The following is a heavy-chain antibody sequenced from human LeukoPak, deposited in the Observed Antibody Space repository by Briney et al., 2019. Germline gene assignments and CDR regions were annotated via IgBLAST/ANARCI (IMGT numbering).Heavy chain of an antibody. CDR2: ISSSSSYI. J-gene: IGHJ4*02. CDR3: ASGDSGYDPIDY. CDR1: GLTFSSYS. V-gene: IGHV3-21*01. Sequence: PGGTLRLSCAASGLTFSSYSMNWVRQAPGKGLEWVSSISSSSSYIYSADSVKGRFTISRDNAKNSLYLQMNSLRAEDTAVYYCASGDSGYDPIDYWGQGTLVTVSS. D-gene: IGHD5-12*01.